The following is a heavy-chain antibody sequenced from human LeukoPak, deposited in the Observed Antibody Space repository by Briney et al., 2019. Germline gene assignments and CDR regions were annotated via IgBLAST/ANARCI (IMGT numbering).Heavy chain of an antibody. CDR3: ARDNNANGDLEYLDY. CDR2: ISYSGNTI. V-gene: IGHV3-48*04. CDR1: RLTFSSYS. D-gene: IGHD2-21*02. J-gene: IGHJ4*02. Sequence: QSGGSLRLSCAASRLTFSSYSMNWVRQAPGKGLEWVAFISYSGNTIQYADSVKGRFTISRDNAKNSLGLQMNSLRAEDTAVYYCARDNNANGDLEYLDYWGQGTLVTVSS.